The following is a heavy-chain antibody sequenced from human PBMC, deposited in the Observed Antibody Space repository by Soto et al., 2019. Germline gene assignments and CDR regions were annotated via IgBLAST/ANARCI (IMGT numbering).Heavy chain of an antibody. Sequence: ASVKVSCKVSGYTLTELSMHWVRQAPGKGLEWMGGFDPEDGETIYAQKFQGRVTMTEDTSTDTAYMELSSLRSEDTAVYYCATEPKREWGVAARPDYYYYMDVWGKGTTVTVSS. CDR1: GYTLTELS. CDR2: FDPEDGET. D-gene: IGHD6-6*01. J-gene: IGHJ6*03. CDR3: ATEPKREWGVAARPDYYYYMDV. V-gene: IGHV1-24*01.